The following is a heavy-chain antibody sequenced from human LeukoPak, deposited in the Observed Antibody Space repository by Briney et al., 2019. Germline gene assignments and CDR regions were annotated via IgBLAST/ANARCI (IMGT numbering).Heavy chain of an antibody. CDR1: RGSISSYY. D-gene: IGHD6-13*01. Sequence: PSETLSLTCTVPRGSISSYYWSWIRQPAGKGLEWIGYIYYSGYTNYNPSLKSRVTISIDTSKNQFSLKLNSVSAADTAVYYCARVVAAAGNNWFDPWGQGTLVTVSS. CDR3: ARVVAAAGNNWFDP. J-gene: IGHJ5*02. CDR2: IYYSGYT. V-gene: IGHV4-59*12.